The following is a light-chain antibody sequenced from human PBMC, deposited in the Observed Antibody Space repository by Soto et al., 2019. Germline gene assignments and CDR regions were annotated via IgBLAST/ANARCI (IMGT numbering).Light chain of an antibody. CDR3: QHYHNWPPWT. CDR2: GAS. V-gene: IGKV3-15*01. CDR1: QSVSIN. Sequence: EIVMTQSPATLSVSPGERATLSCRASQSVSINLAWYQQKPGQAPRLVIYGASTRATGIPARFSGSGSGTDFTLTISSLHSEDFAVYYCQHYHNWPPWTFGQGTKVEIK. J-gene: IGKJ1*01.